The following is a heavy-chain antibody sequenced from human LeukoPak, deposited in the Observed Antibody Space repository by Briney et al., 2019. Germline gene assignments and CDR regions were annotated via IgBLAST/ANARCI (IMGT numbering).Heavy chain of an antibody. V-gene: IGHV3-21*01. J-gene: IGHJ6*02. CDR3: ARDRLLFRDYYGMDV. CDR2: ISSSRSYI. Sequence: GGSLRLSCAASGFTFSSHSMSWVRQAPGKGLEWVSFISSSRSYIYYPDSVKGRFTISRDNAKNSLCLQMNSLRAEDTAVYYCARDRLLFRDYYGMDVWGQGTTVTVSS. CDR1: GFTFSSHS. D-gene: IGHD2-21*01.